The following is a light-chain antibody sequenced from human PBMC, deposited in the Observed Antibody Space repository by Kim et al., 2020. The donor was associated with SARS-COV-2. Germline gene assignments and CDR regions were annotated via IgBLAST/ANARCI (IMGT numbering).Light chain of an antibody. CDR3: QSFDSSLSGPV. CDR2: GNS. J-gene: IGLJ3*02. Sequence: QGVTSPCTGTSSNIGAGYDAHWYQQLPGTAPKLLIFGNSKRPSGVPDRISGSKSGTSASLAITGLQAEDEADYYCQSFDSSLSGPVFGGGTKVTVL. CDR1: SSNIGAGYD. V-gene: IGLV1-40*01.